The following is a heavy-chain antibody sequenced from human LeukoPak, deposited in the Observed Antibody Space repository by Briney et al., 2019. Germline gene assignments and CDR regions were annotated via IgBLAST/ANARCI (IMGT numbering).Heavy chain of an antibody. CDR2: INHSGST. J-gene: IGHJ6*02. CDR1: GGSFSGYY. CDR3: ASEPRRSYYYYGMDV. V-gene: IGHV4-34*01. Sequence: SETLSLTCAVYGGSFSGYYWSWIRQPPGKGLEWIGEINHSGSTNYNPSLKSRVTISVDTSKNQFSLKLSSVTAADTAVYHCASEPRRSYYYYGMDVWGQGTTVTVSS. D-gene: IGHD1-14*01.